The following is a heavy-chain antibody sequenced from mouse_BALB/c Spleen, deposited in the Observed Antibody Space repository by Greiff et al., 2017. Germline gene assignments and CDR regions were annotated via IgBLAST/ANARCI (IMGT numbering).Heavy chain of an antibody. J-gene: IGHJ4*01. CDR1: GFTFSSYA. Sequence: EVMLVESGGGLVKPGGSLKLSCAASGFTFSSYAMSWVRQSPEKRLEWVAEISSGGSYTYYPDTVTGRFTISRDNAKNTLYLEMSSLRSEDTAMYYCARVGRAMDYWGQGTSVTVSS. V-gene: IGHV5-9-4*01. CDR2: ISSGGSYT. D-gene: IGHD4-1*01. CDR3: ARVGRAMDY.